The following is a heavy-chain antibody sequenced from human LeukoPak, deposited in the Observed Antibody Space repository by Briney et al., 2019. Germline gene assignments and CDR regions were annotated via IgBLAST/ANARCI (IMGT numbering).Heavy chain of an antibody. CDR1: GFTFSTYG. V-gene: IGHV3-30*18. D-gene: IGHD5-18*01. CDR3: AKEYSYASGGNDY. CDR2: ISYDGSNK. Sequence: GGSLRLSCAASGFTFSTYGMHWVRQAPGKGLEWVAVISYDGSNKYYADSVKGRFTISRDNSKNTLYLQMNSLRAEDTAVYYCAKEYSYASGGNDYWGQGTLVTVSS. J-gene: IGHJ4*02.